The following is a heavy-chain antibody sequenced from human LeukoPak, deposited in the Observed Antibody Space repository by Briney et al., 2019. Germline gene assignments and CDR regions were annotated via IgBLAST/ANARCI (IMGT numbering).Heavy chain of an antibody. V-gene: IGHV5-51*01. CDR1: GYSLTNYW. D-gene: IGHD3-10*01. Sequence: GESLKISCKGSGYSLTNYWIGWVRQMPGKGLESMGIICPGDSDTRYNPSFQGQVTISADKSISTAYLQWSSLKASDTAVYYCATSLVRGVITRFDYWGQGTLVTVSS. CDR2: ICPGDSDT. J-gene: IGHJ4*02. CDR3: ATSLVRGVITRFDY.